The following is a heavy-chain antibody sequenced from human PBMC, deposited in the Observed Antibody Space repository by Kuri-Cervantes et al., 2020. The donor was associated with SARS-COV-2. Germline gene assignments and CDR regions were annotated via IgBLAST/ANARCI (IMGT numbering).Heavy chain of an antibody. CDR1: GGSISSGSYY. J-gene: IGHJ3*02. V-gene: IGHV4-61*02. CDR3: ARVNQWLASADI. Sequence: SETLSLTCTVSGGSISSGSYYWSWIRQPAGKGLEWIGRIYTSRSTNYNPSLKSRVTISVDTSKNQFSLKLSSVTAADTAVYYCARVNQWLASADIWGQGTMVTVSS. CDR2: IYTSRST. D-gene: IGHD6-19*01.